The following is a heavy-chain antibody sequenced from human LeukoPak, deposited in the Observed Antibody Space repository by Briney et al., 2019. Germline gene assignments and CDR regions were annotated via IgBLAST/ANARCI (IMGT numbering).Heavy chain of an antibody. CDR3: ARGWGPAYCGGDCHRHFDY. CDR1: GGSISSGGYS. CDR2: IYSSGST. V-gene: IGHV4-30-4*07. Sequence: PSQTLSLTCAVSGGSISSGGYSWNWIRQPPGKGLEWIGYIYSSGSTSYNPSLKSRVSLSVDTSKNLFSLTLNSMTAADTAVYYCARGWGPAYCGGDCHRHFDYWGQGTLVTVSS. J-gene: IGHJ4*02. D-gene: IGHD2-21*02.